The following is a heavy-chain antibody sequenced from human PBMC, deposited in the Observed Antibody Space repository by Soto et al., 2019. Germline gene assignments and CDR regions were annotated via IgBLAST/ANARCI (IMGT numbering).Heavy chain of an antibody. J-gene: IGHJ4*02. V-gene: IGHV1-8*01. CDR1: GYTFITYD. CDR2: MNPYNGNE. D-gene: IGHD1-1*01. Sequence: QVQLVQSGAEVKKPGASVKVSCKASGYTFITYDINWVRQAPGQGLEWMGWMNPYNGNEGYEQKFQGRNTMTRNTSISTAYMELTSLKSNDTAVYFCARRKERSGPHYFDSWGQGTLVTVSS. CDR3: ARRKERSGPHYFDS.